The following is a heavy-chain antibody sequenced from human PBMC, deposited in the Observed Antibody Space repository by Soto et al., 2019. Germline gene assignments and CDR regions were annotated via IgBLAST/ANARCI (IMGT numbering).Heavy chain of an antibody. CDR2: ISGSGGGT. D-gene: IGHD6-25*01. Sequence: EVQLLESGGGLVQPGGSLRLSCAASGFTFSSYAMSWVRQAPGKGLEWVSLISGSGGGTYYADSVKGRFTISRDNSKNKLYLQLTGLGAKDTAVYYCANHPAAAAPDYWGQGTLVTVSP. CDR1: GFTFSSYA. V-gene: IGHV3-23*01. CDR3: ANHPAAAAPDY. J-gene: IGHJ4*02.